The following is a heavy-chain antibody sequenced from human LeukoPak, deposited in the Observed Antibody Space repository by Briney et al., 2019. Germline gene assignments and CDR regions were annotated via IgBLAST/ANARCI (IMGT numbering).Heavy chain of an antibody. CDR2: IYPGDSDT. CDR1: GYSFTSYW. J-gene: IGHJ5*02. D-gene: IGHD3-10*01. Sequence: PGESLKISCKGSGYSFTSYWIGWVRQMPGKGLEWMGIIYPGDSDTRYSPSFQGQVTISADKSISTASLQWSSLKASDTATYYCARRYYGSGSYYNWFDPWGQGTLVTVSS. V-gene: IGHV5-51*01. CDR3: ARRYYGSGSYYNWFDP.